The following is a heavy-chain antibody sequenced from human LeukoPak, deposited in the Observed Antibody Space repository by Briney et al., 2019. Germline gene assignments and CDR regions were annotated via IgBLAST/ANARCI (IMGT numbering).Heavy chain of an antibody. Sequence: GGSLRLSCAASGFTFSSYWMHWVRQAPGKGRGWVSRINSEGSSTSYPDSVKGRFTISRDNAQNTLYLQMTSLRAEDTAVYFCAREMKVFGTDRGAFDIWGQGTMVTVSS. CDR2: INSEGSST. V-gene: IGHV3-74*01. J-gene: IGHJ3*02. D-gene: IGHD3-10*02. CDR3: AREMKVFGTDRGAFDI. CDR1: GFTFSSYW.